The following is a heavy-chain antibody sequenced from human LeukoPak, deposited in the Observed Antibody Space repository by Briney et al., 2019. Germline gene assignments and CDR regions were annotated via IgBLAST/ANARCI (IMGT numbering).Heavy chain of an antibody. CDR2: ISSSGSAI. Sequence: QPGGSLRLSCAASGFTFSSYEMNWVRQAPGKGLEWVSYISSSGSAIYYADSVKGRFTISGDNAKNSLYLQMNSLRAEDTAVYYCARDGGAWFDYWGQGTLVTVSS. V-gene: IGHV3-48*03. CDR1: GFTFSSYE. D-gene: IGHD4-17*01. CDR3: ARDGGAWFDY. J-gene: IGHJ5*01.